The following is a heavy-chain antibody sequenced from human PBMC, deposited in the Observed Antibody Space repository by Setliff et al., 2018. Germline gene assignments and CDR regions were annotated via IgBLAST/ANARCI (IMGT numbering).Heavy chain of an antibody. D-gene: IGHD6-6*01. Sequence: ASVKVSCKASGYTFTTYAMTWMRQAPGQGLEYMGWINTNTGNPSYAQGFTGRYVFALDTSVSTAYLKSRATMSVDTSRKNFSLRLTSVTAADTAVYYCARGGSTIASRPDLVYFDSWGRGALVTVSS. CDR3: SLRLTSVTAADTAVYYCARGGSTIASRPDLVYFDS. CDR2: INTNTGNP. J-gene: IGHJ4*02. CDR1: GYTFTTYA. V-gene: IGHV7-4-1*01.